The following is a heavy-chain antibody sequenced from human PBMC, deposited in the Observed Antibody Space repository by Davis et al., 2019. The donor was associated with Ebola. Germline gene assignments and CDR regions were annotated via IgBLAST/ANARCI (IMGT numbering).Heavy chain of an antibody. Sequence: GESLKISCEASGFTFSAYAMSWVRQAPGKGLAWVSTISGSGGSTYYADSVKGRFTISRDNSKNTLYLQMNSLRAEDSAVYHCAKTGGSSGWYAPAYWGQGTLITVSS. CDR3: AKTGGSSGWYAPAY. CDR1: GFTFSAYA. CDR2: ISGSGGST. V-gene: IGHV3-23*01. J-gene: IGHJ4*02. D-gene: IGHD6-19*01.